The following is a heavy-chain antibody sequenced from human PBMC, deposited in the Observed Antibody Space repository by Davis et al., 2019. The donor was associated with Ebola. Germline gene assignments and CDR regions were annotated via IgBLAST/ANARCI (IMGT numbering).Heavy chain of an antibody. Sequence: PGGSLRLSCAASGFTFSSYSMNWVRQAPGKGLEWVSSISSSSSYIYYADSVKGRFTISRDNAKNSLYLQMNSLRAEDTAVYYCARDGDYGDYVDAFDIWGQGTMVTVSS. V-gene: IGHV3-21*01. J-gene: IGHJ3*02. D-gene: IGHD4-17*01. CDR1: GFTFSSYS. CDR2: ISSSSSYI. CDR3: ARDGDYGDYVDAFDI.